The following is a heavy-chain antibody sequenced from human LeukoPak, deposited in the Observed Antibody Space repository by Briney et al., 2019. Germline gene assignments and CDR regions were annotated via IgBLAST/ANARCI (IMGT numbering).Heavy chain of an antibody. CDR1: GYTCQGYY. D-gene: IGHD3-22*01. J-gene: IGHJ4*02. CDR3: ARAYDNNDYFEY. V-gene: IGHV1-2*02. Sequence: PSVSLSCNASGYTCQGYYKNCVRQATGQGLEWIGWIKPNRGGAGYAKKCHGRVTMTRDTSISTAYMELTRLRFDDTAVYYCARAYDNNDYFEYWGQGTLVTVSS. CDR2: IKPNRGGA.